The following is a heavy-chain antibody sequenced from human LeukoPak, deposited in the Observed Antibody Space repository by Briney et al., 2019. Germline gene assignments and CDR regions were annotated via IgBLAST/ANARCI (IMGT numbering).Heavy chain of an antibody. CDR1: GFTVSSYA. CDR2: ISYDGSNK. CDR3: ARDRAYDPRTRRGYGMDV. V-gene: IGHV3-30*04. Sequence: GRSLRLSCAASGFTVSSYAMHWVRQAPGKGLEWVAVISYDGSNKYYADSVKGRFTISRDNSKNTLYLQMNSLRAEDTAVYYCARDRAYDPRTRRGYGMDVWGKGTTVTVSS. D-gene: IGHD3-3*01. J-gene: IGHJ6*04.